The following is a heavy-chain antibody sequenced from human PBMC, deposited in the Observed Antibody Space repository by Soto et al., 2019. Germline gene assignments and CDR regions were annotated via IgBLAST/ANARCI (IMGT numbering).Heavy chain of an antibody. D-gene: IGHD3-3*01. CDR3: ARVGVIDFWSGYPLDYGMDV. V-gene: IGHV1-3*01. Sequence: ASVKVSCKASGYTFTSYAMHWVRQAPGQRLEWMGWINAGNGNTKYSQKFQGRVTITRDTSASTAYMELSSLRSEDTAVYYCARVGVIDFWSGYPLDYGMDVWGQGTTVTVSS. J-gene: IGHJ6*02. CDR2: INAGNGNT. CDR1: GYTFTSYA.